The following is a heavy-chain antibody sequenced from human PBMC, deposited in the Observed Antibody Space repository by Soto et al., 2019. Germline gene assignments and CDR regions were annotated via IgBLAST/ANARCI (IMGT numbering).Heavy chain of an antibody. V-gene: IGHV1-3*04. CDR1: GYTFINNA. D-gene: IGHD3-16*01. CDR2: INTVNGNT. J-gene: IGHJ6*02. Sequence: QVQLVQSGAEVKMPGASVKLSCKAFGYTFINNAMHWVRQAPGQRLEWMAWINTVNGNTKYSQTFQGRVTINRDTAESTNYMELSGLSSDDTAVYYCARGAYPPGSNYYYCMDVWGLGTTVTVS. CDR3: ARGAYPPGSNYYYCMDV.